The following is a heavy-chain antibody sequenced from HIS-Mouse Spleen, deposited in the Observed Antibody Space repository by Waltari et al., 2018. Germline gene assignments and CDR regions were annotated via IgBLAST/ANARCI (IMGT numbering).Heavy chain of an antibody. CDR2: IYYSGST. CDR1: GGSISSSSYY. CDR3: ARHNLNYWYFDL. Sequence: QLQLQESGPGLVKPSETLSLTCTVSGGSISSSSYYWGWIRRPPGKGLEWIGSIYYSGSTYDNPALKSRVTISVDTSKNQFSLKLSSVTAADTAVYYCARHNLNYWYFDLWGRGTLVTVSS. V-gene: IGHV4-39*01. J-gene: IGHJ2*01.